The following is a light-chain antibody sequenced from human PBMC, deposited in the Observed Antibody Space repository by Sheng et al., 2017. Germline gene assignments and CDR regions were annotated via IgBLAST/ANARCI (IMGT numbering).Light chain of an antibody. CDR3: QQYGSSPIT. V-gene: IGKV3-11*01. J-gene: IGKJ5*01. CDR2: DAS. CDR1: QSVNSY. Sequence: EFVLTQSPVTLSLSPGERATLSCRASQSVNSYLAWYQQKPGQAPRLLIYDASNRATGIPARFSGSGSGTDFTLTISSLEPEDFAVYYCQQYGSSPITFGQGTRLEIK.